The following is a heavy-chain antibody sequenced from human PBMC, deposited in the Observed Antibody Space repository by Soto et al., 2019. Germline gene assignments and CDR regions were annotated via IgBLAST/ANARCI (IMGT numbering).Heavy chain of an antibody. J-gene: IGHJ3*01. CDR3: ARDRYCSGISCFTDAFDV. CDR2: IYHSGST. D-gene: IGHD2-2*02. V-gene: IGHV4-59*01. CDR1: GGSITNSY. Sequence: SETLSLTCSVSGGSITNSYWSWIRQPPGKGLEWIGYIYHSGSTNYNPSLKSRVTIAVDTSKTQFSPKLSSVTAADTAVYYCARDRYCSGISCFTDAFDVWGQGTMVTVSS.